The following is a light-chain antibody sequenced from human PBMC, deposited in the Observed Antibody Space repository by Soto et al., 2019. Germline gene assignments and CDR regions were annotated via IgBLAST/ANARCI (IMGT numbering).Light chain of an antibody. CDR3: AACDDSLNGPV. Sequence: QSVLTQPPSASGTPGQRVTISCSGSSSNIGSNTVNWYQQLPGTAPKLLIYSNNQRPSGVHDRLSGSKSGTSASLAISGLQSEDEADYYCAACDDSLNGPVFGGGTKLTVL. CDR1: SSNIGSNT. J-gene: IGLJ2*01. CDR2: SNN. V-gene: IGLV1-44*01.